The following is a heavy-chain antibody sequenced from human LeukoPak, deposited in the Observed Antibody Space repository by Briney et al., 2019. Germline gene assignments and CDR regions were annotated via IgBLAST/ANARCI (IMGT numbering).Heavy chain of an antibody. D-gene: IGHD3-16*01. J-gene: IGHJ3*02. CDR1: GFTFSSYS. V-gene: IGHV3-23*01. CDR2: ISGSGGST. Sequence: GGSLRLSCAASGFTFSSYSMNWVRQAPGKGLEWVSAISGSGGSTYYADSVKGRFTISRDNSKNTLYLQMNSLRAEDTAVYYCAKVLYYDYVWGSLFGPPQNDAFDIWGQGTMVTVSS. CDR3: AKVLYYDYVWGSLFGPPQNDAFDI.